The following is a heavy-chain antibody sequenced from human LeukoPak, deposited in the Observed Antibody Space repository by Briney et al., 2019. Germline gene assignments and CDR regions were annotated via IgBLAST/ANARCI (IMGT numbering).Heavy chain of an antibody. Sequence: GASVKVSCKTSGYTFTSYGISWVRQAPGQGLEWMGWISAYNGNTNYAQKFQGRVTMTTDTSTSTAYMELRSLRSDDTAVYYCAREISIQIWSRTYYFEYWGQGTLVTVSS. CDR2: ISAYNGNT. V-gene: IGHV1-18*01. J-gene: IGHJ4*02. CDR1: GYTFTSYG. D-gene: IGHD5-18*01. CDR3: AREISIQIWSRTYYFEY.